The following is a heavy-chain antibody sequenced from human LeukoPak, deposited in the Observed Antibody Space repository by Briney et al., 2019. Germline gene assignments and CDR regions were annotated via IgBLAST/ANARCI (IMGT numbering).Heavy chain of an antibody. V-gene: IGHV3-23*01. J-gene: IGHJ4*02. Sequence: QSGGSLRLSCAASGFTFTSYAMSWVRQAPGKGLEWVSVISSSSGRITHYADSVKGRFTISRDNSRNTLYLQMNSLRAEDTAVYYCARDRSPMGVFGAVITLVFDYWGQGTLVTVSS. CDR3: ARDRSPMGVFGAVITLVFDY. D-gene: IGHD3-3*01. CDR2: ISSSSGRIT. CDR1: GFTFTSYA.